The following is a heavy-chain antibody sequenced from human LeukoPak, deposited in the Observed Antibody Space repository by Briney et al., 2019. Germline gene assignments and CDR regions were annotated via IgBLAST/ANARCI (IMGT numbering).Heavy chain of an antibody. V-gene: IGHV4-59*01. J-gene: IGHJ4*02. Sequence: SETLSLTCTVSSGAISSDYWSWIRQPPGKGLEWIGYISYSGSANYNPSLKTRVTISIDKSKNQFSLKMTSVTAADTAVYYCARTLRGQNYYGYLDYWGQGTLVTVSS. CDR3: ARTLRGQNYYGYLDY. D-gene: IGHD4-17*01. CDR2: ISYSGSA. CDR1: SGAISSDY.